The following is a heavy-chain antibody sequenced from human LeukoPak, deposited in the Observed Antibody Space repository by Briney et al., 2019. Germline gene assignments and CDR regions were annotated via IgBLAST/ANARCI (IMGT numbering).Heavy chain of an antibody. CDR3: ARGGPRITIFGVVIPEYYYYYGMDV. CDR2: INTNTGNP. Sequence: ASVTVSCTASGYIFTTYTMNWVRQAPGQGLEWMGWINTNTGNPTYAQGFTGRFVFSLDTSVSTAYLQISSLKAEDTAVYYCARGGPRITIFGVVIPEYYYYYGMDVWGQGTTVTVSS. D-gene: IGHD3-3*01. V-gene: IGHV7-4-1*02. J-gene: IGHJ6*02. CDR1: GYIFTTYT.